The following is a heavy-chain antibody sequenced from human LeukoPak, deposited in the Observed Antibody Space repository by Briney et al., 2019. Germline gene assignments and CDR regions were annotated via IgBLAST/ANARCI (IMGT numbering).Heavy chain of an antibody. CDR1: GGSISTGSYY. CDR2: IYTSGST. J-gene: IGHJ3*02. D-gene: IGHD2-2*01. CDR3: ARQLHCSSNSCYGAHGFDI. Sequence: SETLSLTCTVSGGSISTGSYYWSWIRQPAGKGLEWIGRIYTSGSTNYNPSLKSRVTISVDTSKNQFSLKMNSVTAADTAVYYCARQLHCSSNSCYGAHGFDIWGQGTKVTVSS. V-gene: IGHV4-61*02.